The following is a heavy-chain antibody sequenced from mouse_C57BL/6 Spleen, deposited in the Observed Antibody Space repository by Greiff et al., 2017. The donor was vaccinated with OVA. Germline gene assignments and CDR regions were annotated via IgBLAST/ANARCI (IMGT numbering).Heavy chain of an antibody. J-gene: IGHJ2*01. V-gene: IGHV7-3*01. Sequence: EVKVVESGGGLVQPGGSLILSCAASGFTFTDYYMSWVRQPPGKALEWLGFIRNKANGYTTEYSASVKGRFTISRDNSQSILYLQMNALRAEDSATYYCARSNWDLDYWGQGTTLTVSS. CDR2: IRNKANGYTT. CDR3: ARSNWDLDY. D-gene: IGHD4-1*02. CDR1: GFTFTDYY.